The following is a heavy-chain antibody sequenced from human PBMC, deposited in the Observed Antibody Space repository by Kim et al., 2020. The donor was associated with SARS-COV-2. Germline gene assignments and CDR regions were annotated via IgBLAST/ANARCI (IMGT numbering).Heavy chain of an antibody. D-gene: IGHD5-12*01. V-gene: IGHV3-23*01. CDR1: GFTFSSYA. CDR3: AKDRKPDRPPPRAEKRWLQFV. Sequence: GGSLRLSCAASGFTFSSYAMSWVRQAPGKGLEWVSAISGSGGSTYYADSVKGRFTISRDNSKNTLYLQMNSLRAEDTAVYYCAKDRKPDRPPPRAEKRWLQFVWGQGTLVTVSS. J-gene: IGHJ4*02. CDR2: ISGSGGST.